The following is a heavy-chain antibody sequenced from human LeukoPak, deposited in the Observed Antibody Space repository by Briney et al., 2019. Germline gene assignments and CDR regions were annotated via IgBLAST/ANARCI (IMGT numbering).Heavy chain of an antibody. CDR1: GGSISSGAYY. J-gene: IGHJ4*02. D-gene: IGHD3-22*01. CDR3: ARVPTYYYPSSGYYLDY. Sequence: SETLSLTCTVSGGSISSGAYYWSWIRQPPGKGLEWVGYIYYSGSTYYNPSLKSRVTISVDTSTNQFSLKPSSVTAADTAVYYCARVPTYYYPSSGYYLDYWGQGTLVTVSS. V-gene: IGHV4-30-4*08. CDR2: IYYSGST.